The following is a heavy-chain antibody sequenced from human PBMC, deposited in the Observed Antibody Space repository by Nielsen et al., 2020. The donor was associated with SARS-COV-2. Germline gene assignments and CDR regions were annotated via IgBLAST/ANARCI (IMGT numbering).Heavy chain of an antibody. J-gene: IGHJ6*03. CDR1: GGSISSYY. CDR2: FYYSWST. D-gene: IGHD2-2*02. V-gene: IGHV4-59*12. Sequence: SETLSLTCTVSGGSISSYYWSCIRQPPGKGLEWIGYFYYSWSTNYNPSLKSRVTLSLDKSKNQFSLRLTSVSAADTAVYFCARGHLVVVPSPLLGLGPIFFYFYLDVWGKGTTVIVSS. CDR3: ARGHLVVVPSPLLGLGPIFFYFYLDV.